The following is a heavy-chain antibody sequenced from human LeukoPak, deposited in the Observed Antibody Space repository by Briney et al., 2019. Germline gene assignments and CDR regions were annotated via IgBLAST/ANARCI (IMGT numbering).Heavy chain of an antibody. CDR1: GFTYSSLS. V-gene: IGHV3-48*02. J-gene: IGHJ4*02. CDR2: ISSSSRTI. D-gene: IGHD2-2*01. Sequence: QPAVSLRLSCVAYGFTYSSLSMNRDGQAPGKGLEGVSYISSSSRTIYYADPVKGRFTISRDNAKNSLDLNMKSPRDEDTAVYECARATTYASGLMRDLDYWGQGTLVTVSS. CDR3: ARATTYASGLMRDLDY.